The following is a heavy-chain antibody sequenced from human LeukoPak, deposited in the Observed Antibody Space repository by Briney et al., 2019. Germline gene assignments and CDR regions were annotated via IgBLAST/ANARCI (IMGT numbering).Heavy chain of an antibody. CDR1: GFTFSNYV. CDR3: VKDSYDNTGYEYFQH. D-gene: IGHD3-22*01. CDR2: ISSNGGST. J-gene: IGHJ1*01. V-gene: IGHV3-64D*08. Sequence: GGSLRLSCLASGFTFSNYVMYWVRQAPGKGLECVSGISSNGGSTYYADSVKGRFTISRDNSKNTLYLQMSSLRAEDTAVYYCVKDSYDNTGYEYFQHWGQGTLVTGSS.